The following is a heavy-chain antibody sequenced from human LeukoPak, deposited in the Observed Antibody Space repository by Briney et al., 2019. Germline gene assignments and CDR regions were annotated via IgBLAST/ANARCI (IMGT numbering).Heavy chain of an antibody. CDR3: TCYCSGGSCYSGTFDI. CDR2: IYYSGST. J-gene: IGHJ3*02. D-gene: IGHD2-15*01. Sequence: SETLSLTCSVSGGSISSSSYYWGWIRQPPGKGLEWIGSIYYSGSTYYNPSLKSRVTISVDTSKNQFSLKMSSVTAADTAVYYCTCYCSGGSCYSGTFDIWGQGTMVTVSS. V-gene: IGHV4-39*07. CDR1: GGSISSSSYY.